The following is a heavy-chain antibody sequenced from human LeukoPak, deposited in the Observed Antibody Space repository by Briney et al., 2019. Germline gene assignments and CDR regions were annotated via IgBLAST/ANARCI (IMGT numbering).Heavy chain of an antibody. CDR1: GFTFSSYS. CDR2: ISSSSSYI. J-gene: IGHJ6*02. CDR3: ARAQRSDQLLWDYYYYGMDV. D-gene: IGHD2-2*01. V-gene: IGHV3-21*01. Sequence: GGSLRLSCAASGFTFSSYSMNWVRQAPGKGLEWVSSISSSSSYIYYADSVKGRFTISRDNAKNSLYLQMNSLRAEDTAVYYCARAQRSDQLLWDYYYYGMDVWGQGTTVTVSS.